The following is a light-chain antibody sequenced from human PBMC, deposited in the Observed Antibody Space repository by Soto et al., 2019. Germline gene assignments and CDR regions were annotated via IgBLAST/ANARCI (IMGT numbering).Light chain of an antibody. CDR2: DVS. Sequence: QSALTQPASVSGSPGQSITISCTGPSSDVGDYKYVSWYQQHPGKAPKLMIYDVSSRPSGVSNRFSGSKSGNTASLTISGLQAEYEADYYCSSYTSRTTVVFGGGTKLTVL. CDR3: SSYTSRTTVV. V-gene: IGLV2-14*01. CDR1: SSDVGDYKY. J-gene: IGLJ2*01.